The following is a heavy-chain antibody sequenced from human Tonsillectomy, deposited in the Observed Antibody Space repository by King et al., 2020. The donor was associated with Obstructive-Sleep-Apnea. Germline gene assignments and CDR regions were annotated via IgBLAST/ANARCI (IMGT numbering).Heavy chain of an antibody. CDR3: AKDLRRIAAAGTNFDY. D-gene: IGHD6-13*01. Sequence: VQLVESGGGLVQPGGSLRLSCAASGFTFSSYAMSWVRQAPGKGLEWVSAISGSGGSTYYADSVEGRVTISRDNSKNTLYLQMNSLRAEDTAVYYCAKDLRRIAAAGTNFDYWGQGTLVTVSS. V-gene: IGHV3-23*04. J-gene: IGHJ4*02. CDR2: ISGSGGST. CDR1: GFTFSSYA.